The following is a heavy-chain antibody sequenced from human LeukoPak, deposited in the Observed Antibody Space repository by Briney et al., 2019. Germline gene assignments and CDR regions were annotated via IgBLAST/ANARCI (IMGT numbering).Heavy chain of an antibody. Sequence: GGSLRLSCAASGFTFSSYAVRWVRQAPGKGLEWVSSISGSAATTYYADSVEGRFTISRDNSKNTLYLQMNNLRAEDTAVYYCAKSSGPRYYFDCWGQGTLVTVSS. V-gene: IGHV3-23*01. CDR2: ISGSAATT. D-gene: IGHD6-19*01. CDR3: AKSSGPRYYFDC. J-gene: IGHJ4*02. CDR1: GFTFSSYA.